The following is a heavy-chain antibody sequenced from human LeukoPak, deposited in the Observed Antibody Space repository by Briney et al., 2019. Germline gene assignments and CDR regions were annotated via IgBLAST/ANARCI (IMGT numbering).Heavy chain of an antibody. J-gene: IGHJ3*02. V-gene: IGHV4-39*01. Sequence: PSETLSLTCTVSCGSISSSSYYWRWIRQPPGKGLEWIGSIYYSGSTYYNPSLKSRVTISVDTSKNQFSLKLSSVTAADTAVYYCARQNPLDAFDIWGQGTMVTVSS. CDR1: CGSISSSSYY. CDR3: ARQNPLDAFDI. CDR2: IYYSGST.